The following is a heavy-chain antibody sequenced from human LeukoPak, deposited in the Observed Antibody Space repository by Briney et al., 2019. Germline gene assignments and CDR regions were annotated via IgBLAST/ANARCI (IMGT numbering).Heavy chain of an antibody. CDR2: IYTSGST. V-gene: IGHV4-4*08. J-gene: IGHJ3*02. CDR1: GGSFSGYY. CDR3: ASTRWELDAFDI. D-gene: IGHD1-26*01. Sequence: SETLSLTCAVYGGSFSGYYWSWIRQPPGKGLEWIGRIYTSGSTNYNPSLKSRVTISVDTSKNQFSLKLSSVTAADTAVYYCASTRWELDAFDIWGQGTMVTVSS.